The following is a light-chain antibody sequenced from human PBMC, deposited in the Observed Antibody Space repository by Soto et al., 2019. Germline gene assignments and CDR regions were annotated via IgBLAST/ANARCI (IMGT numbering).Light chain of an antibody. Sequence: EIVLTQSPASLSLSPGERDTLSCRSSQSVSYHSAWFQQRPGQAPRLLIYGAFNRATGIPARFGGSGSGTNFTLTISSLEPEDFAVYYCQQRSNWPPVLTFGGGTKVEIK. J-gene: IGKJ4*01. V-gene: IGKV3-11*01. CDR2: GAF. CDR1: QSVSYH. CDR3: QQRSNWPPVLT.